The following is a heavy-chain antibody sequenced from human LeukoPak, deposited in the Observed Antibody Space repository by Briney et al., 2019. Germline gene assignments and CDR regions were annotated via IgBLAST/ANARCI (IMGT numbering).Heavy chain of an antibody. Sequence: GGSLRLSCKASGFTFSRYGMNWVRQAPGRGLEWLSYTSGSSGSTIYYADSVKGRFAISRDNSKHTVYLQMDSLRAEDTAVYYCAKSHVSTATGTGRYFDYWGQGTLVTVSS. CDR1: GFTFSRYG. CDR2: TSGSSGST. D-gene: IGHD3-9*01. J-gene: IGHJ4*02. V-gene: IGHV3-23*01. CDR3: AKSHVSTATGTGRYFDY.